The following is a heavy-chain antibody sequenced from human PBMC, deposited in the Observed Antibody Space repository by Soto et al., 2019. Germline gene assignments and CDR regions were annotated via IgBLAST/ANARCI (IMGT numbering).Heavy chain of an antibody. CDR2: NTVNSGNT. CDR3: GRGLGGGWYYFDY. CDR1: GYSFINYG. Sequence: QGHLVQSGVEVKEPGASVRVSCKASGYSFINYGIGWVRQAPGQGLEGMGWNTVNSGNTNYPQKFQGRVTMTNDTSTSTAYMELRSLTSDDTAVYYCGRGLGGGWYYFDYWGPGTLVTVSS. V-gene: IGHV1-18*04. J-gene: IGHJ4*02. D-gene: IGHD6-19*01.